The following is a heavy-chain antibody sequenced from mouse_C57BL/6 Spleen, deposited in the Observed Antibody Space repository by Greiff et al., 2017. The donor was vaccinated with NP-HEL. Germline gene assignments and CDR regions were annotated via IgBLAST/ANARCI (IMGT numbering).Heavy chain of an antibody. CDR3: ARELVYFDY. CDR1: GYAFSSSW. CDR2: IYPGDGDT. J-gene: IGHJ2*01. V-gene: IGHV1-82*01. D-gene: IGHD4-1*01. Sequence: VQLQQSGPELVKPGASVKISCKASGYAFSSSWMNWVKQRPGKGLEWIGRIYPGDGDTNYNGKFKGKATLTADKSSSTAYMQLSSLTSEDSAVYFCARELVYFDYWGQGTTLTVSS.